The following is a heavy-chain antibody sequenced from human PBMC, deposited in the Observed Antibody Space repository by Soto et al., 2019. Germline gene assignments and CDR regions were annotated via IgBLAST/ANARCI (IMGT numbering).Heavy chain of an antibody. CDR1: GFTFSSYS. Sequence: EVQLVESGGGLVQPGGSLRLSCAASGFTFSSYSMNWVRQAPGKGLEWVSYISSSSSTIYYADSVKGRFTISRDNAKNSLYLQMNSLRDEDTAVYYCARDGGGIQLWSPYYYYYYGMDVWGQGTTVTVSS. V-gene: IGHV3-48*02. CDR3: ARDGGGIQLWSPYYYYYYGMDV. D-gene: IGHD5-18*01. J-gene: IGHJ6*02. CDR2: ISSSSSTI.